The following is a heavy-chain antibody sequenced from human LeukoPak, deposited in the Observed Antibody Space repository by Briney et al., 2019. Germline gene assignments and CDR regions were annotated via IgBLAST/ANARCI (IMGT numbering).Heavy chain of an antibody. V-gene: IGHV4-39*01. J-gene: IGHJ3*02. Sequence: PSETLSLTCTVSGDSISSSNYYWGWIRQPPGKGLEWIGGISYSGTTYYNPSLKSRVTISIDTSKNQFSLKLSYVTAADTAVYYCARTSQGAFDIWGQGTMVTVSS. CDR3: ARTSQGAFDI. CDR1: GDSISSSNYY. CDR2: ISYSGTT.